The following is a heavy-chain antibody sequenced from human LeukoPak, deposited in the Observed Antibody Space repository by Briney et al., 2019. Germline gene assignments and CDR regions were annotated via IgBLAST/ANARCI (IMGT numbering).Heavy chain of an antibody. CDR2: IKLDGGGK. CDR3: ATVAGDCSGGRCYLLRFDY. D-gene: IGHD2-15*01. Sequence: GGSLRLSCAASGFTFSDYYMSWVRQAPGKGLEWVANIKLDGGGKDYVDSVKGRFTISRDNAKNSLYLQMNSLRGDDTAVYYCATVAGDCSGGRCYLLRFDYWGQGTLVTVSS. J-gene: IGHJ4*02. CDR1: GFTFSDYY. V-gene: IGHV3-7*01.